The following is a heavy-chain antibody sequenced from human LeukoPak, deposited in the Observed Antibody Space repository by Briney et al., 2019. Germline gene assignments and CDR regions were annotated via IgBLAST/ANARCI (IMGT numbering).Heavy chain of an antibody. Sequence: ASVKVSCEASGYTFTSYGISWVRQAPGQGLEWMGWISAYNGNTNYAQKLQGRVTMTTDTSTSTAYMELRSLRSDDTAVYYCARGPPEVGATFWFDPWGQGTLVTVSS. D-gene: IGHD1-26*01. CDR1: GYTFTSYG. J-gene: IGHJ5*02. CDR2: ISAYNGNT. CDR3: ARGPPEVGATFWFDP. V-gene: IGHV1-18*01.